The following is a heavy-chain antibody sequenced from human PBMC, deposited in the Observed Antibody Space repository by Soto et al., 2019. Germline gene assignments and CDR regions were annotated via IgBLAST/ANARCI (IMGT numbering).Heavy chain of an antibody. J-gene: IGHJ4*02. CDR2: IYYTGST. CDR1: GGSISRGGYY. D-gene: IGHD3-16*01. Sequence: QVQLQESGPGLVKPSQTLSLTCTVSGGSISRGGYYWTWIRQHPGKGLEWVGYIYYTGSTYYNPSLKSRVSISVDTSKNQFSLRLSSVTAADTAVDYCARARGGDYVDYWGQGTLVTVSS. CDR3: ARARGGDYVDY. V-gene: IGHV4-31*03.